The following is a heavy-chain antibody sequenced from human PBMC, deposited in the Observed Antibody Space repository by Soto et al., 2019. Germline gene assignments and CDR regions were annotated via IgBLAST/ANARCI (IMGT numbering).Heavy chain of an antibody. CDR2: MNPNSGNT. D-gene: IGHD3-3*01. V-gene: IGHV1-8*01. CDR3: ARGLVRFLEWPSYYKDV. Sequence: ASVKVSCKASGYTFTSYDINWVRQATGQGLEWMGWMNPNSGNTGYAQKFQGRVTMTRNTSISTAYMELSSLRSEDTAVYYCARGLVRFLEWPSYYKDVWGKGTTVTVSS. CDR1: GYTFTSYD. J-gene: IGHJ6*03.